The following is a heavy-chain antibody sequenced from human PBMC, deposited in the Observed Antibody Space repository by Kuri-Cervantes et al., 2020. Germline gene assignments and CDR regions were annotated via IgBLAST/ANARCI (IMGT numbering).Heavy chain of an antibody. Sequence: GESLKISCAASGFTFSSYSMNWVRQAPGKGLEWVSAIGTAGDTYYPGSVKGRFTISRDNSKNTLYLHMHSLKSDDTAMYYCARDLGSVGGTLGFDYWGQGTLVTVSS. CDR1: GFTFSSYS. CDR2: IGTAGDT. J-gene: IGHJ4*02. CDR3: ARDLGSVGGTLGFDY. V-gene: IGHV3-13*01. D-gene: IGHD6-19*01.